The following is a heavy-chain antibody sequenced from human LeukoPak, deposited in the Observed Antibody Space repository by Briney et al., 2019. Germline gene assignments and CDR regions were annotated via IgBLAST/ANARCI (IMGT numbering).Heavy chain of an antibody. CDR1: GYTFTGYY. J-gene: IGHJ5*02. CDR3: ARPTVTTRSNWFDP. V-gene: IGHV1-2*02. CDR2: INPNSGGT. Sequence: GASVKVSCKASGYTFTGYYMHWVRQAPGQGLEWMGWINPNSGGTNYAQKFQGRVTMTRDTSISTAYMELSRLRSEDTAVYYCARPTVTTRSNWFDPWGQGTLVTVSS. D-gene: IGHD4-17*01.